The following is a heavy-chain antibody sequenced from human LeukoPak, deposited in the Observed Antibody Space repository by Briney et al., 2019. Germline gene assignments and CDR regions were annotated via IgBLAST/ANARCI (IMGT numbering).Heavy chain of an antibody. D-gene: IGHD3-3*01. J-gene: IGHJ3*02. V-gene: IGHV4-59*01. Sequence: PSETLSLTCTVSGGSISSYYWSWIRQPPGKGLEWIGYIYYSGITNYNPSLKSRVTISVDTSKNQFSLKLSSVTAADTAVYYCARAGPYYDFWSGYSDDAFDIWGQGTRVTASS. CDR1: GGSISSYY. CDR2: IYYSGIT. CDR3: ARAGPYYDFWSGYSDDAFDI.